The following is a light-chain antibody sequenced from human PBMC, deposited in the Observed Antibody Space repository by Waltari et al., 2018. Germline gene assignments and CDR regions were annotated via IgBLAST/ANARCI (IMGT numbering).Light chain of an antibody. V-gene: IGKV1-33*01. CDR3: QHYNNLPYT. CDR1: KDIRKN. J-gene: IGKJ2*01. CDR2: DAS. Sequence: IQMTQSTSSLSASIGDRVNITCRASKDIRKNLSWFQERPGKAPKLLIYDASNLEAGVPSRFSGTGSGTDFSLTISSLQPEDSATYYCQHYNNLPYTFSRGTKLQIK.